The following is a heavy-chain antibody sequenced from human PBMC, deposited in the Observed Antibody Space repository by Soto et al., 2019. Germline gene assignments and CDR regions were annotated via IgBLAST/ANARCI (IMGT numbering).Heavy chain of an antibody. CDR1: GFNFNSNG. D-gene: IGHD3-10*01. J-gene: IGHJ6*03. CDR3: ARGTEVTMVRGVIIPRYYYYYMDV. Sequence: GGSLRLSCAASGFNFNSNGMHWIRQAPSKGLEWVAVIWYDGSNKYYADSVKGRFTISRDNSKNTLYLQMNSLRAEDTAVYYCARGTEVTMVRGVIIPRYYYYYMDVWGKGTTVTVSS. V-gene: IGHV3-33*01. CDR2: IWYDGSNK.